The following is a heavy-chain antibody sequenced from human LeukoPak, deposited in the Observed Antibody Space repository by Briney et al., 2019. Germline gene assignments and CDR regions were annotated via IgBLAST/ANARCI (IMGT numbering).Heavy chain of an antibody. CDR2: IYYSGST. V-gene: IGHV4-59*08. D-gene: IGHD7-27*01. CDR3: ARGWGYFDS. CDR1: GGSVSSYY. Sequence: RPSETLSLTCTVSGGSVSSYYLSWIRQPPGKGLEWIGYIYYSGSTNYSPSLKSRVTISVDTSKNQSSLKLSSVTAADTAVYYCARGWGYFDSWGQGTLVTVSS. J-gene: IGHJ4*02.